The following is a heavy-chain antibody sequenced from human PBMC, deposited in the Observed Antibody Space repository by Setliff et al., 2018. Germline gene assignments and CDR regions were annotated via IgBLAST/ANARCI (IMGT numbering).Heavy chain of an antibody. CDR2: INPNSGDT. V-gene: IGHV1-2*02. Sequence: RASVKVSCKPSGYDFSSYFIYWLRKAPGQGLEWMGWINPNSGDTNYSQRFQGRVTMTIDTSTRTVYMELTRLRSDDTAIYYCARETSSGPRIDPWGQGTQVTVSS. D-gene: IGHD2-8*02. J-gene: IGHJ5*02. CDR3: ARETSSGPRIDP. CDR1: GYDFSSYF.